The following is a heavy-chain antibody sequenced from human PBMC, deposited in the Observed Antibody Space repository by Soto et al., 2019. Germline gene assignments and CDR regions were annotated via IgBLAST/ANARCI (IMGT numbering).Heavy chain of an antibody. Sequence: ASVKVSCKASGYTFTSYGISWVRQAPGQGLEWMGIISPNNGSTNYAQKFQGRVTMTSDTSTSTVYMELSSLRSEDTAVYYCARDYDSSGYPRYYFDYWGQGTLVTVS. CDR1: GYTFTSYG. V-gene: IGHV1-18*01. CDR3: ARDYDSSGYPRYYFDY. J-gene: IGHJ4*02. CDR2: ISPNNGST. D-gene: IGHD3-22*01.